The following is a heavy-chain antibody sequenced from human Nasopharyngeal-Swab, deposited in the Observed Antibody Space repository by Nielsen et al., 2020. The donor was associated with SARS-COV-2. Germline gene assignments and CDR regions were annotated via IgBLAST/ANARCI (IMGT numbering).Heavy chain of an antibody. CDR3: TTGLEWELLFEY. CDR2: IKSKTDGGTT. CDR1: GLTFRNAW. D-gene: IGHD1-26*01. Sequence: GGSLRLSCAASGLTFRNAWMSWVRQAPGKGLEWVGQIKSKTDGGTTDYAAPVKDRFTTSRDDSKNTLYLQMNSLRTEDTAVYYCTTGLEWELLFEYWGQGTLVTVSS. V-gene: IGHV3-15*01. J-gene: IGHJ4*01.